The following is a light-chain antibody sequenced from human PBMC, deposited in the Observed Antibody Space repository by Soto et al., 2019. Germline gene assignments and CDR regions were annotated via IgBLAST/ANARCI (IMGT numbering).Light chain of an antibody. CDR3: AEWDGSLSAVL. CDR1: SSSIGSNA. Sequence: QSVLTQPPSASGTPGQRVTISCSGSSSSIGSNAVNWYQHIPGTAPKLLIYSNNQRPSGVPDRFSGSKSGTSASLAISGLQSEDDADYYCAEWDGSLSAVLFGGGTKVTVL. J-gene: IGLJ2*01. CDR2: SNN. V-gene: IGLV1-44*01.